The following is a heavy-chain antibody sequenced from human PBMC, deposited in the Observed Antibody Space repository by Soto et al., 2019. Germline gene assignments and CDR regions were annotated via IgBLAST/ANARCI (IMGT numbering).Heavy chain of an antibody. V-gene: IGHV4-59*01. CDR3: ARSGYWGGDNCYAARYTDY. J-gene: IGHJ4*02. CDR2: IYYSGTT. CDR1: GGSISSYY. Sequence: PSETLSLTCTVSGGSISSYYWSWIRQPPGKGLEWIGYIYYSGTTNYNPSLKSRVTISVDTSKNQFSLKLNSVTAADTAVYFCARSGYWGGDNCYAARYTDYWGQDTLVTVYS. D-gene: IGHD2-21*01.